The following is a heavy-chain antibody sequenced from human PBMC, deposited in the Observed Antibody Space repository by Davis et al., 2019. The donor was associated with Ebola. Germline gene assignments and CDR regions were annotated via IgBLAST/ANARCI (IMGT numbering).Heavy chain of an antibody. CDR1: GYTFTSNG. CDR3: ARQGGWELPLNGYYYYGMDV. V-gene: IGHV1-18*01. D-gene: IGHD1-26*01. Sequence: AASVKVSCTASGYTFTSNGISWVRQAPGQGLEWMGWISAYNGNTNYAQKLQGRVTMTTDTSTSTAYMELRSLRSDETAVYYCARQGGWELPLNGYYYYGMDVWGQGTTVTVSS. CDR2: ISAYNGNT. J-gene: IGHJ6*02.